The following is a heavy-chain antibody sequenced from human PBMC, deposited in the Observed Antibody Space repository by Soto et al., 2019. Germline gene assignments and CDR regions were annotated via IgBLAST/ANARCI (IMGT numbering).Heavy chain of an antibody. CDR2: INHRGST. V-gene: IGHV4-34*01. D-gene: IGHD3-10*01. CDR1: GGSFSGYY. CDR3: AGVLWFGDNGQHHGWFDP. J-gene: IGHJ5*02. Sequence: QVQLQQWGAGLLKPSETLSLTCAVYGGSFSGYYWSWIRQPPGKGLEWIGEINHRGSTNYNPSLKSRGTISVDTSKNQFSLKLSSVTAADTAVYYCAGVLWFGDNGQHHGWFDPWGQGTLVTVSS.